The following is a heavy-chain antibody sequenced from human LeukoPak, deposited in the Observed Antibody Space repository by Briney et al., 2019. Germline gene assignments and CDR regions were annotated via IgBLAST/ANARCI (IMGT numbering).Heavy chain of an antibody. CDR1: GFTFSSYG. D-gene: IGHD4-11*01. CDR3: AKKGRVTAVTDY. V-gene: IGHV3-23*01. Sequence: GGTLRLSCAASGFTFSSYGMSWVRQAPGKGLEWVSAISGSGGSTYYADSVKGRFTISRDNSKNTLYLQMNSLRAEDTAVYYCAKKGRVTAVTDYWGQGTLVTVSS. J-gene: IGHJ4*02. CDR2: ISGSGGST.